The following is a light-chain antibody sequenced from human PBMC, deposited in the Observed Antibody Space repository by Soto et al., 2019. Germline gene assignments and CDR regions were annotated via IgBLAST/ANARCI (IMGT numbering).Light chain of an antibody. J-gene: IGKJ1*01. Sequence: AIQMTQSPSSLSASVGDRVTITCRASQDICHDLAWYQHQAGKAPKILIYVASNLQSGVPSRFSGSGSGTDFTLTISSLQPEDFATYYCLQDYNHPWAFGQGTKVEVK. CDR2: VAS. CDR3: LQDYNHPWA. V-gene: IGKV1-6*01. CDR1: QDICHD.